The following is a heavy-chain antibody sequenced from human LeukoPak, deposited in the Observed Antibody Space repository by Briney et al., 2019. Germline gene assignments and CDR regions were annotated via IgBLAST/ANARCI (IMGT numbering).Heavy chain of an antibody. V-gene: IGHV1-24*01. CDR1: GFTFSSYA. J-gene: IGHJ2*01. CDR2: FDPEDGET. Sequence: GGSLRLSCAASGFTFSSYAMHWVRQAPGKGLEWMGGFDPEDGETIYAQKFQGRVTMTEDTSTDTAYMELSSLRSEDTAVYYCATHSNPWWYFDLWGRGTLVTVSS. D-gene: IGHD4-11*01. CDR3: ATHSNPWWYFDL.